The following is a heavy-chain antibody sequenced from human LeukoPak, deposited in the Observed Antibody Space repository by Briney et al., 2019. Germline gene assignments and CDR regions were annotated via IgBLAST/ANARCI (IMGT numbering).Heavy chain of an antibody. CDR1: GYTLTELS. CDR2: FDSEDGET. CDR3: ATGENYYDSSGYYL. J-gene: IGHJ4*02. Sequence: GASVKVSCKVSGYTLTELSMHWVRQAPGKGLEWMGGFDSEDGETIYAQKFQGRVTMTEDTSTDTAYMDLSSLRSEDTAVYYCATGENYYDSSGYYLWGQGTLVTVSS. D-gene: IGHD3-22*01. V-gene: IGHV1-24*01.